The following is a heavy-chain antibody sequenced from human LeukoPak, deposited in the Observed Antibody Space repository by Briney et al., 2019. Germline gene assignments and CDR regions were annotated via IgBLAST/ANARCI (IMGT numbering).Heavy chain of an antibody. J-gene: IGHJ6*03. D-gene: IGHD4-23*01. CDR3: ARDLETTVGGYYYYYMDV. CDR1: VYTFTGYY. Sequence: ASVKVSCKASVYTFTGYYMHWVRQAPGQGLEWMGWINANSGGTNYDQKFQGRVTMTRDTSISKAYMELSRLRSEDTAVYYCARDLETTVGGYYYYYMDVWGKGTTVTVSS. V-gene: IGHV1-2*02. CDR2: INANSGGT.